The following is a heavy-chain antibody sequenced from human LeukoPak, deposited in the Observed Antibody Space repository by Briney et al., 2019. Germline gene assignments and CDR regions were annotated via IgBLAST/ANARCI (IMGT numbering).Heavy chain of an antibody. CDR2: IYYRGNT. V-gene: IGHV4-59*12. J-gene: IGHJ4*02. D-gene: IGHD2/OR15-2a*01. CDR3: ARAPAKAPLYYFDY. Sequence: SETLSLTCTVSGGSISSYYWSWIRQPPGKGLEWIGYIYYRGNTNYNPSLKSRLTISADTSKSQFSLKLSSVTAADTAVYYCARAPAKAPLYYFDYWGQGTLVTVSS. CDR1: GGSISSYY.